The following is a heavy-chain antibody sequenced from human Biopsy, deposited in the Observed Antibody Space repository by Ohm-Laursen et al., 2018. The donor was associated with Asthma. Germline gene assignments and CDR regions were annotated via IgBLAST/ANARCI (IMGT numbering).Heavy chain of an antibody. D-gene: IGHD6-19*01. CDR3: ARCQVGYSSGWSLLLKKIYYSGMDV. J-gene: IGHJ6*02. CDR1: GGTFSNFA. CDR2: IMTVFGKT. Sequence: GSSVKVSCNAPGGTFSNFAISWVRQAPGQGLEWLGGIMTVFGKTNYAQKFRGRVTITADESTSTAYMEVTSLRSEDTAIYYCARCQVGYSSGWSLLLKKIYYSGMDVWGQGTAVTVSS. V-gene: IGHV1-69*01.